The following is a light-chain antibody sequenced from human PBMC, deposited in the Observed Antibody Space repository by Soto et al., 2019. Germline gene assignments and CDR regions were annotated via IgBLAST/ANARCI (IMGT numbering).Light chain of an antibody. Sequence: QLVLTQPPSVFGAPGQRVTISCSGSSSNIGRNYVYWYQQLPGTAPRLLLYRNDQRPSGVPDRVSASKSGTSVSLAISGLQSEDEADYYCATWDDSLSGWEFGGGTQLTVL. CDR1: SSNIGRNY. V-gene: IGLV1-47*01. J-gene: IGLJ3*02. CDR2: RND. CDR3: ATWDDSLSGWE.